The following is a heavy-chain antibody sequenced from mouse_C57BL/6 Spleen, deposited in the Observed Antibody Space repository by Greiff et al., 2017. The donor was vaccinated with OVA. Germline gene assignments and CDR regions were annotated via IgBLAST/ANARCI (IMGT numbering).Heavy chain of an antibody. D-gene: IGHD2-3*01. J-gene: IGHJ4*01. V-gene: IGHV1-15*01. CDR3: TRGGWLPLSDAMDY. Sequence: VQLQQSGAELVRPGASVTLSCKASGYTFTDYEMHWVKQTPVHGLEWIGAIDPETGGTAYNQKFKGKAILTADKSSSTAYMELRSLTSEDSAVYYCTRGGWLPLSDAMDYWGQGTSVTVSS. CDR2: IDPETGGT. CDR1: GYTFTDYE.